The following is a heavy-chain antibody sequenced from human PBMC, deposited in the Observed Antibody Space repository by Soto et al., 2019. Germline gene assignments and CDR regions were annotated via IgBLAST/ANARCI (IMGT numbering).Heavy chain of an antibody. D-gene: IGHD6-19*01. Sequence: PSQTLSLTCAISGDSVSSNSAAWNWIRQSPSRGLEWLGRTYYRSKWYNDYAVSVKSRITINPDTSKNQFSLQLNSVTPEDTAVYYCARDLGYSSGWYRGWFDPWGQGTLVTVSS. CDR3: ARDLGYSSGWYRGWFDP. V-gene: IGHV6-1*01. J-gene: IGHJ5*02. CDR1: GDSVSSNSAA. CDR2: TYYRSKWYN.